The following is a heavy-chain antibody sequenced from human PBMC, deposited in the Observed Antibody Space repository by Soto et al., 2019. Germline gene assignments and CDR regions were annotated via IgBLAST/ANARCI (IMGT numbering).Heavy chain of an antibody. CDR1: GGSFSGYY. J-gene: IGHJ6*02. Sequence: SETLSLTCAVYGGSFSGYYWSWIRQPPGKGLEWIGEINHSGSTNYNPSLKSRVTISVDTSKNQFSLKLSSVTAADTAVYYCARYLGATISRWRYYYGMDVWGQGTTVTVS. D-gene: IGHD5-12*01. CDR3: ARYLGATISRWRYYYGMDV. V-gene: IGHV4-34*01. CDR2: INHSGST.